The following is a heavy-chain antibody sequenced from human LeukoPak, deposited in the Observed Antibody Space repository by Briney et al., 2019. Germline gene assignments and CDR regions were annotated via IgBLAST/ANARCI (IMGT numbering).Heavy chain of an antibody. CDR1: GFTFADYA. V-gene: IGHV3-43*02. CDR3: AKDMVWGWYFDL. D-gene: IGHD3-16*01. CDR2: TSGDGGTT. Sequence: GGSLRLSCAASGFTFADYAIHWVRQAPGGGLEWVSLTSGDGGTTYADSVKGRFTISRDNSKNSLFLQMNSLRTEDTAFYYCAKDMVWGWYFDLWGRGTLVTVSS. J-gene: IGHJ2*01.